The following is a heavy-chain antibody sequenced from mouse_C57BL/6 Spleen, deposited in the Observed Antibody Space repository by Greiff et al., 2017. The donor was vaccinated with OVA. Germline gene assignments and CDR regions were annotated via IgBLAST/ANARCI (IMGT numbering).Heavy chain of an antibody. CDR1: GYTFTSYC. CDR3: ANYYFDY. V-gene: IGHV1-50*01. J-gene: IGHJ2*01. CDR2: IDPSDSYT. Sequence: QVQLQQPGAELVKPGASVKLSCKASGYTFTSYCMQWVKQRPGQGLEWIGEIDPSDSYTNYNQKFKGKATLTVDTSSSTAYMQLSSLTSEDSAVYYCANYYFDYWGQGTTLTVSS.